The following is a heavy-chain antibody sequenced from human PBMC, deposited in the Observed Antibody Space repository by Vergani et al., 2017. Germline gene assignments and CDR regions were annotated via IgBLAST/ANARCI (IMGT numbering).Heavy chain of an antibody. CDR1: GFTFSSYS. V-gene: IGHV3-48*01. D-gene: IGHD4-23*01. Sequence: EVQLVESGGGLVQPGGSLRLSCAASGFTFSSYSMNWVRQAPGKGLEWVSYISSSSSTIYYADSVKGRFTISRDNAKNSLYLQMNSLRAEDTAVYYCARDEDYGGNSGLPFDYWGQGTLVTVSS. J-gene: IGHJ4*02. CDR2: ISSSSSTI. CDR3: ARDEDYGGNSGLPFDY.